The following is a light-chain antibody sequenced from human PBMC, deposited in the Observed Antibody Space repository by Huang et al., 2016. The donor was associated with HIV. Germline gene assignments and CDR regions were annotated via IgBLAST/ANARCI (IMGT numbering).Light chain of an antibody. Sequence: DIVMTQSPDSLAVSLGERTTINCKSSQSVFSNSNSKHYLSWYQQKPGQPPKLLFYWASTRESGVPDRFRASGSGTDFTLTISSLQAEDVAVYYCQQYYRTPFNFGPGTKMDVK. V-gene: IGKV4-1*01. CDR3: QQYYRTPFN. CDR2: WAS. J-gene: IGKJ3*01. CDR1: QSVFSNSNSKHY.